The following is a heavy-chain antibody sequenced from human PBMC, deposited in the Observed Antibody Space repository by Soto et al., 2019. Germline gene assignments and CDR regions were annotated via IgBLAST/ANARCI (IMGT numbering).Heavy chain of an antibody. J-gene: IGHJ4*02. CDR1: GDTFISYG. CDR2: ISAYNGNT. V-gene: IGHV1-18*01. Sequence: QVQLVQSGAEVKKPGASVKVACKASGDTFISYGISWVRQAPGPGLEWMGWISAYNGNTNNAQKLQGRDTMTTDTSTSTAYMEMRSLRSDDTAVYYCARDFRAGIYYGSGSSIDYWGQGTLVTVSS. D-gene: IGHD3-10*01. CDR3: ARDFRAGIYYGSGSSIDY.